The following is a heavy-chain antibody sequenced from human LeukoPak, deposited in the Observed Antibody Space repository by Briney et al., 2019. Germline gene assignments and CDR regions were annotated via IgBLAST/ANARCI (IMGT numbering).Heavy chain of an antibody. Sequence: SETLSLTCTVSGGSISSYYWGWIRQPPGKGLEWIGSIYYSGSTYYNPSLKSRVTISVDTSKNQFSLKLSSVTAADTAVYYCAPLIAAAGEYYFDYWGQGTLVTVSS. V-gene: IGHV4-39*01. CDR2: IYYSGST. CDR3: APLIAAAGEYYFDY. J-gene: IGHJ4*02. CDR1: GGSISSYY. D-gene: IGHD6-13*01.